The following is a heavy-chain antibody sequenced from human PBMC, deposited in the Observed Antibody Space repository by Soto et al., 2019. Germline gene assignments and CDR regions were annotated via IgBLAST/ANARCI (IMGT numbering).Heavy chain of an antibody. CDR3: ESRGTVTTSDY. J-gene: IGHJ4*02. D-gene: IGHD4-17*01. V-gene: IGHV1-69*02. CDR1: GGTFSSYT. Sequence: QVQLVQSGAEVKKPGSSVKVSCKASGGTFSSYTISWVRQAPGQGRAWMGRIIPILGIANYAQKFQGRVTITADKSTSTAHMELSSLRSEDTAVYYCESRGTVTTSDYWGQGTLVTVSS. CDR2: IIPILGIA.